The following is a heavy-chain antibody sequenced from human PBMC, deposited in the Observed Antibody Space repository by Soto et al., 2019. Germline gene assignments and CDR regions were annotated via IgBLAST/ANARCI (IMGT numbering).Heavy chain of an antibody. CDR1: GFTFDDYA. V-gene: IGHV3-9*01. CDR3: AKDIGAFGVATIPDY. D-gene: IGHD5-12*01. CDR2: ISWNSGSI. J-gene: IGHJ4*02. Sequence: GGSLRLSCAASGFTFDDYAMHWVRQAPGKGLEWVSGISWNSGSIGYADSVKGRFTISRDNAKNSLYLQMNSLRAEDTALYYCAKDIGAFGVATIPDYWGQGTLVTVSS.